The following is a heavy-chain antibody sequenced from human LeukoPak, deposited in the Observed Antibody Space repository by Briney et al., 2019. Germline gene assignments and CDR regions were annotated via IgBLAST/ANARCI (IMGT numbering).Heavy chain of an antibody. CDR2: ISGSGDNT. CDR3: AKEQSSSGFFDY. CDR1: GFTFSSYA. V-gene: IGHV3-23*01. Sequence: PGGSLRLSCAASGFTFSSYAMSWVRQAPGKGLEWVSVISGSGDNTYYTDSVKGRFTISRDNSKNTLYLQMNSLRAEDTAVYYCAKEQSSSGFFDYWGQGTLVTVSS. J-gene: IGHJ4*02. D-gene: IGHD6-6*01.